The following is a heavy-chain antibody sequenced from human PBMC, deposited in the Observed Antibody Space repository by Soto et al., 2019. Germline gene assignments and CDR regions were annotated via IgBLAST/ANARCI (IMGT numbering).Heavy chain of an antibody. CDR3: VRDGTKTLRDWFDP. V-gene: IGHV4-4*07. D-gene: IGHD1-1*01. CDR1: GGSISGFY. J-gene: IGHJ5*02. Sequence: PSETLSLTCTVSGGSISGFYWSWIRKSAGKGLGWIGRIYATGTTDYNPSLKSRVMMSVDTSKKQFSLKLRSVTAADTAVYYCVRDGTKTLRDWFDPWGQGISVTVSP. CDR2: IYATGTT.